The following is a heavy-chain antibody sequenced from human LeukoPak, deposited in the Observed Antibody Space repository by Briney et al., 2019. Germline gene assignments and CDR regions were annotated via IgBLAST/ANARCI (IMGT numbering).Heavy chain of an antibody. V-gene: IGHV4-39*01. CDR2: IYYSGST. J-gene: IGHJ6*02. CDR1: GDSISSSSYY. CDR3: ARGNASRSYSSGWYRTTYYGMDV. D-gene: IGHD6-19*01. Sequence: SETLSLTCTVSGDSISSSSYYWGWIRQPPGKGLEWIGNIYYSGSTYYNPSLKSRVTISIDTSKNQFSLKLSSVTAADTAVYYCARGNASRSYSSGWYRTTYYGMDVWGQGTTVTVSS.